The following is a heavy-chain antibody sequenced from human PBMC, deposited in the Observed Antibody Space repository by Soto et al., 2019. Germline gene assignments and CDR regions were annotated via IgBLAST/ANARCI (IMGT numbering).Heavy chain of an antibody. V-gene: IGHV3-11*01. CDR3: ARVSPHCGTLHVDY. Sequence: PGGSLRLSCAASGFTFSDFYMSWIRQAPGKGLEWISYINSGSSIRYYADSVKGRFTISRDYGKNSLHLRMDSLRAEDTAVYYCARVSPHCGTLHVDYWGQGTLVTVSS. CDR1: GFTFSDFY. D-gene: IGHD2-15*01. J-gene: IGHJ4*02. CDR2: INSGSSIR.